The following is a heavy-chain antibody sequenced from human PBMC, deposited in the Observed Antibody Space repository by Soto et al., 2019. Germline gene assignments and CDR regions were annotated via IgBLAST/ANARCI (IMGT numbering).Heavy chain of an antibody. Sequence: ASVKVSCKASGYTFTSYGISWVRQAPGQGLEWMGWISAYNGNTNYAQKLQGRVTMTTDTSTSTAYMELRSLRSDDTAVYYCARLYYASGSYFRDHYYYYYMDVWGKGTTVTVSS. D-gene: IGHD3-10*01. CDR1: GYTFTSYG. CDR3: ARLYYASGSYFRDHYYYYYMDV. CDR2: ISAYNGNT. V-gene: IGHV1-18*01. J-gene: IGHJ6*03.